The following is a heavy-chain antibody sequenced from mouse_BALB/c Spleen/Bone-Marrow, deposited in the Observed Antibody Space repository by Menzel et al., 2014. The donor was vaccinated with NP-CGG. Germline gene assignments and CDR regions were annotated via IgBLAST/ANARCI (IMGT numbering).Heavy chain of an antibody. J-gene: IGHJ2*01. CDR1: GFNIKDTY. V-gene: IGHV14-3*02. Sequence: EVKLQESGAELVKPGASVKLSCTASGFNIKDTYMHWVKQRPEQGLEWIGRIDPANGNTKYDPKFQGKATITADTSSNTAYLQLSSLTSEDTAVYYCARSYGSGPFDYWGQGTTLTVSS. CDR2: IDPANGNT. D-gene: IGHD1-1*01. CDR3: ARSYGSGPFDY.